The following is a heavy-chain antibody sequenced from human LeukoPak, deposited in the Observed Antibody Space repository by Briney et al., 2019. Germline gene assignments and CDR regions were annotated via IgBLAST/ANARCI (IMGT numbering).Heavy chain of an antibody. Sequence: GGSLRLSCAASGFTFSSYGMHWVRQAPGKGLEWVAFIRYDGSNKYYADSVKGRFTISRDNSKNTLYLQMNSLRAEDTAVYYCPPASGHYFDYWGQGTLVTVSS. V-gene: IGHV3-30*02. D-gene: IGHD6-25*01. CDR3: PPASGHYFDY. CDR1: GFTFSSYG. CDR2: IRYDGSNK. J-gene: IGHJ4*02.